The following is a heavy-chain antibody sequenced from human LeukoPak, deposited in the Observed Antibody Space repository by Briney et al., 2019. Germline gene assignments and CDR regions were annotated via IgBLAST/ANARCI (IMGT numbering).Heavy chain of an antibody. V-gene: IGHV4-39*07. Sequence: PSETLSLTCTVSGGSISSSSYYWGWIRQPPGKGLEWIGSIYYSGSTYYNPSLKSRVTISVDTSKNQFSLKLSSVTAADTAVYYCARVGNYGSGSYPNFDYWGQGTLVTVSS. J-gene: IGHJ4*02. CDR2: IYYSGST. CDR1: GGSISSSSYY. CDR3: ARVGNYGSGSYPNFDY. D-gene: IGHD3-10*01.